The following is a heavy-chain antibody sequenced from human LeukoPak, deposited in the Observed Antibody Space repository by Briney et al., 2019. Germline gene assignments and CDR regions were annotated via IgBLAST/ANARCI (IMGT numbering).Heavy chain of an antibody. V-gene: IGHV3-21*01. D-gene: IGHD3-10*01. J-gene: IGHJ4*02. CDR3: VKTESGINFHD. Sequence: GGSLRLSCAASGFTLSYYGLNWVRQAPGEGMEWVSSISGNGTYIYYAESVKGRFTISRDNARSSLYLQMNNLRDEDTAIYYCVKTESGINFHDWGQGTLVTVSS. CDR1: GFTLSYYG. CDR2: ISGNGTYI.